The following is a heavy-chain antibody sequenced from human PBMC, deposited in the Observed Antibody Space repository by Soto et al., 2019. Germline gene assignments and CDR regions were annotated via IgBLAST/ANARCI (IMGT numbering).Heavy chain of an antibody. CDR3: AKDYSSGYYAFDI. Sequence: PGGSVRHSCAPSGFTFTTYAMSWVRQAPGKGLEWVSSSSSGGDTYYADSVKGRFTISRDSSKNTLYLQMNNLRAEDTATYYCAKDYSSGYYAFDIWGRGTMVTVSS. D-gene: IGHD3-22*01. V-gene: IGHV3-23*01. J-gene: IGHJ3*02. CDR2: SSSSGGDT. CDR1: GFTFTTYA.